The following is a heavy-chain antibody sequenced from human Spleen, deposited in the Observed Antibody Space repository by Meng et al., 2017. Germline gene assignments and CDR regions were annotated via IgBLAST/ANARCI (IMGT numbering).Heavy chain of an antibody. CDR3: ARGAGYYDSSGSLHYDYGMDV. V-gene: IGHV1-8*01. D-gene: IGHD3-22*01. CDR1: GYAFTSYD. Sequence: ASVKVSCKASGYAFTSYDINWVRQAAGQGLEWMGWMNPNSGDTGYPQKFQGRVTMTRNTAISTAYMELSSLRSEDKAVYYCARGAGYYDSSGSLHYDYGMDVCGQATT. CDR2: MNPNSGDT. J-gene: IGHJ6*02.